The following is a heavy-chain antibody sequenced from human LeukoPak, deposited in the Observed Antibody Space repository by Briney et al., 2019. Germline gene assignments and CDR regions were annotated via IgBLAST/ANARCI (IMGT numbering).Heavy chain of an antibody. Sequence: SETLSLTCTVSGVSISSYYWSWIRQPPGKGLEWIGYIYYSGSTIYNPSLKSRVSISVDTSKNQFSLKLSSVTAADTAVYYCARVYSGYDYDHFDYWGQGTLVTVSS. CDR1: GVSISSYY. J-gene: IGHJ4*02. CDR3: ARVYSGYDYDHFDY. V-gene: IGHV4-59*01. D-gene: IGHD5-12*01. CDR2: IYYSGST.